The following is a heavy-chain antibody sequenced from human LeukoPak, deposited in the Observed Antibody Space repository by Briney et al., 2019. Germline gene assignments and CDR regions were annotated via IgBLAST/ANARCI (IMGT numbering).Heavy chain of an antibody. J-gene: IGHJ4*02. Sequence: PSETLSLTCAVYGGSFSGYYWGWIRQPPGEGLEWIGTIYYSGSTYYNPSLKSRVTISVDTSKNQFSLKLSSVTAADTAVYYCARVPTVTFFDYWGQGTLVTVSS. D-gene: IGHD4-17*01. CDR1: GGSFSGYY. V-gene: IGHV4-34*01. CDR2: IYYSGST. CDR3: ARVPTVTFFDY.